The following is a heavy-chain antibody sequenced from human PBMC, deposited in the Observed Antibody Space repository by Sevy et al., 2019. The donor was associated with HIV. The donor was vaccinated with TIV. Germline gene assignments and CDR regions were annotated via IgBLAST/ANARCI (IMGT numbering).Heavy chain of an antibody. D-gene: IGHD2-2*01. Sequence: GGSLRLSCAASGFTFSSYAMSWVRQAPGKGLEWVSAISGSGGSTYYADSVKGRFTISRDNSKNTLYLQMNSLRAEDTAVYYCAKGYCSSTSCYHRRDGSGLAFDYWGQGTLVTVSS. V-gene: IGHV3-23*01. CDR2: ISGSGGST. J-gene: IGHJ4*02. CDR1: GFTFSSYA. CDR3: AKGYCSSTSCYHRRDGSGLAFDY.